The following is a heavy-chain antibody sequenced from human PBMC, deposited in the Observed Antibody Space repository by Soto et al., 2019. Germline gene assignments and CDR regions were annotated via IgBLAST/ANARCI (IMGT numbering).Heavy chain of an antibody. CDR2: IIPIFGTA. CDR3: ARDPGGIAAAGVYYYYGMDV. Sequence: QVQLVQSGAEVKKPGSSVKVSCKASGGTFSSYAISWVRQAPGQGLEWMGGIIPIFGTANYAQKFQGRVTITADESTRTAYMELSSLRSEDTAVYYCARDPGGIAAAGVYYYYGMDVWGQGTTVTVSS. CDR1: GGTFSSYA. D-gene: IGHD6-13*01. J-gene: IGHJ6*02. V-gene: IGHV1-69*01.